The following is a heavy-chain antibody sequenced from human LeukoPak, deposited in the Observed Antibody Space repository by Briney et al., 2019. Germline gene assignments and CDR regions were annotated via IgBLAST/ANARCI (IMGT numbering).Heavy chain of an antibody. V-gene: IGHV4-59*01. CDR2: NHYSGNT. Sequence: SETLSLTCSVSRGSLSTYFWSWIRQSPGKGLDWIGFNHYSGNTNYNPSLKSRVTISLDPSKNQFSLNLSSVTAADTAVYFCARARRVANYYYYYMDVWGKGTTVTVSS. J-gene: IGHJ6*03. CDR3: ARARRVANYYYYYMDV. D-gene: IGHD3-3*01. CDR1: RGSLSTYF.